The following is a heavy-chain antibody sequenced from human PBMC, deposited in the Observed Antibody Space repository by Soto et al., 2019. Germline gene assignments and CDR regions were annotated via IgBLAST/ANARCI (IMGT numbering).Heavy chain of an antibody. D-gene: IGHD6-19*01. CDR3: AHRQRAVAGIDAFDI. Sequence: SGPTLVNPTQTLTLTCTFSGFSLSTSGGGVGWIRQPPGKALEWLELIYWEDDKRYSPSLKSRLTITKDNSKNQVVLTMTNMDPVDTTTYYCAHRQRAVAGIDAFDIWGQGTMVTVSS. J-gene: IGHJ3*02. CDR1: GFSLSTSGGG. CDR2: IYWEDDK. V-gene: IGHV2-5*02.